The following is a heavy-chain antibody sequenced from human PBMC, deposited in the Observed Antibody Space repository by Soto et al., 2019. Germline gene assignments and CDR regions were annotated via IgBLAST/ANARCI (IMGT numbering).Heavy chain of an antibody. CDR1: GGSISSSSYY. CDR3: ARHTPAISISDH. Sequence: PSETPSLPCTVSGGSISSSSYYWGWIRQPPGKGLEWIGSIYYSGSTYYNPSLKSRVTISVDTSKNQFSLKLSSVTAADTAVYYCARHTPAISISDHWGQGTLVTSPQ. D-gene: IGHD2-15*01. V-gene: IGHV4-39*01. J-gene: IGHJ4*02. CDR2: IYYSGST.